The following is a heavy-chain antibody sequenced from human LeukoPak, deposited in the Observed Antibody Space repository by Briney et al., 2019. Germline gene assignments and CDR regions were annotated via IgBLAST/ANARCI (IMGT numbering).Heavy chain of an antibody. Sequence: SETLSLTCTVSGGSISSYYWSWIRQPPGKGLEWTGYIYYSGSTNYNPSLKSRVTISVDTSKNQFSLKLSSVTAADTAVYYCARGTYYYDSSGSYYFDYWGQGTLVTVSS. CDR1: GGSISSYY. V-gene: IGHV4-59*01. D-gene: IGHD3-22*01. CDR2: IYYSGST. J-gene: IGHJ4*02. CDR3: ARGTYYYDSSGSYYFDY.